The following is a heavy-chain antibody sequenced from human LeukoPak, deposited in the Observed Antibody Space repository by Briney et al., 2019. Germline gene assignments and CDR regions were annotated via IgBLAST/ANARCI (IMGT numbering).Heavy chain of an antibody. CDR2: IYYSGGT. J-gene: IGHJ4*02. V-gene: IGHV4-30-4*08. D-gene: IGHD3-3*01. Sequence: SETLSLTCTVSGGSISSGDYYWSWIRQPPGKGLEWIGYIYYSGGTYYNPSLKSRVTISVDTSKNQFSLKLSSVTAADTAVYYCARGNGGIGVVTKWGQGTLVTVSS. CDR1: GGSISSGDYY. CDR3: ARGNGGIGVVTK.